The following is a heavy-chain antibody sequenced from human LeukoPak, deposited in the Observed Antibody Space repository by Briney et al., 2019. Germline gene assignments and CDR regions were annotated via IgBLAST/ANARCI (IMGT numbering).Heavy chain of an antibody. J-gene: IGHJ3*02. V-gene: IGHV5-51*01. CDR1: GYSFSSYW. CDR3: ARVRPQDAFDI. Sequence: GESLKISCKGSGYSFSSYWIGWVRQMPGKGLEWMGIIYPGDSDTRYSPSFQGQVTISADKSISTAYLQWSSLKASDTAIYYCARVRPQDAFDIWGQGTMVTVSS. CDR2: IYPGDSDT.